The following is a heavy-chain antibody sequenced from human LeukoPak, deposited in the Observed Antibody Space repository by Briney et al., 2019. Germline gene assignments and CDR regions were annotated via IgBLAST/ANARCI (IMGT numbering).Heavy chain of an antibody. V-gene: IGHV1-2*02. CDR2: INPNTGGT. CDR3: ARGHGSYYYYMDV. J-gene: IGHJ6*03. D-gene: IGHD3-10*01. Sequence: GASVKVSCKASGYTFTSFYMYWVRQAPGQGLEWMGWINPNTGGTDYAQKFQGRVTMTRDTSTSTAYMELSRLSSDDTAVYHCARGHGSYYYYMDVWGKGTTVTVSS. CDR1: GYTFTSFY.